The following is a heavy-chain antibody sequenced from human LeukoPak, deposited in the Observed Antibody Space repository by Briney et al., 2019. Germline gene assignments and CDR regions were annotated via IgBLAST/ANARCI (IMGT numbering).Heavy chain of an antibody. D-gene: IGHD6-13*01. CDR1: GGSISSSSYY. V-gene: IGHV4-39*01. CDR2: IYYSGST. Sequence: SETLSLTCTVSGGSISSSSYYWGWIRQPPGKGLEWIGSIYYSGSTYYNPSLKSRVTISVDTSKNQFSLKLSSVTAADTAVYYCARREIAADDLYYFDYWGQGTLVIVSS. J-gene: IGHJ4*02. CDR3: ARREIAADDLYYFDY.